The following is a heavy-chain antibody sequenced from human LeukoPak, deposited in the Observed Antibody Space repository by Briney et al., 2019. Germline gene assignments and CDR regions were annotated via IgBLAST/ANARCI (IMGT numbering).Heavy chain of an antibody. D-gene: IGHD6-13*01. CDR1: GYSINSAFY. CDR3: ARNLIPEQLVLNF. V-gene: IGHV4-38-2*02. J-gene: IGHJ4*02. CDR2: VFHRGTT. Sequence: SETLSLTCTVSGYSINSAFYWGWIRVPPGKGLEWIGSVFHRGTTYYNSSLKSRANISIDTSKNQFSLNLRSVTPEDTAVYYCARNLIPEQLVLNFWGQGTLVTVSS.